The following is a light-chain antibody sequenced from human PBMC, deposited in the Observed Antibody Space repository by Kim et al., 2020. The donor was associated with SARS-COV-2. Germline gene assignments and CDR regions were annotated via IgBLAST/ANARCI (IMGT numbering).Light chain of an antibody. Sequence: SYELTQPPSLSVAPGETATITCGGNDIGSKNVHWYQQRPGLAPVLVIYYDSDRPSGIPERFSGSNSGNTATLTISRVEAGDEADYYCQVWDSSSDHRVFGGGTKLTVL. CDR3: QVWDSSSDHRV. J-gene: IGLJ3*02. V-gene: IGLV3-21*04. CDR1: DIGSKN. CDR2: YDS.